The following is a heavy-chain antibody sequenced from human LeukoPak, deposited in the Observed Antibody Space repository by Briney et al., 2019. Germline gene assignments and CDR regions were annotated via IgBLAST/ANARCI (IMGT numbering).Heavy chain of an antibody. D-gene: IGHD3-10*01. CDR2: SNPNAGGT. Sequence: ASVKVSCKASGYTFAGYYIHWVRQAPGQGLEWMGWSNPNAGGTRCAQEFQGKVTMTTDTSISTAFIELSGLKSDDTAVYYCARDMYYYASGCPRHGYYFDYWGQGTLVTVSS. J-gene: IGHJ4*02. CDR1: GYTFAGYY. V-gene: IGHV1-2*02. CDR3: ARDMYYYASGCPRHGYYFDY.